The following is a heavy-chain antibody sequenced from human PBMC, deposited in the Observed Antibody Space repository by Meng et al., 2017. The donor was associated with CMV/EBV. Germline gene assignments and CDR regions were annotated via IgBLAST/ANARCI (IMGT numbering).Heavy chain of an antibody. J-gene: IGHJ6*02. D-gene: IGHD3-10*01. CDR3: ARGRGPGSMVRHVGLYYYGMDV. Sequence: GSLRLSCAVYGGSFSGYYWSWIRQPPGKGLEWIGEIKHSGSTNYNPSLKSRVTISVDTSKNQFSLKLSSVTAADTAVYYCARGRGPGSMVRHVGLYYYGMDVWGQGTTVTVSS. CDR1: GGSFSGYY. CDR2: IKHSGST. V-gene: IGHV4-34*01.